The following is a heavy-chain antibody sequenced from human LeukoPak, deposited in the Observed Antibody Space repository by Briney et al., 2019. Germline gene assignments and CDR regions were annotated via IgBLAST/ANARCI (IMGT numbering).Heavy chain of an antibody. V-gene: IGHV3-15*01. CDR3: IHIGSIPGRFDS. CDR2: IKRKGSGGTT. D-gene: IGHD2-21*01. CDR1: GLTFIYAW. Sequence: KSGGSLRLSCAASGLTFIYAWMSWVRQAPGKGLEWVGRIKRKGSGGTTDYAAPVKGRFTISRDDSKNTVYLQMNSLKTENTAIYYCIHIGSIPGRFDSWGQGTQVTVSS. J-gene: IGHJ4*02.